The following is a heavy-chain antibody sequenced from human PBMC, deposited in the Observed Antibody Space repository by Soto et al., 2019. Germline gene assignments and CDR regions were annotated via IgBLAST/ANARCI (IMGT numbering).Heavy chain of an antibody. Sequence: SQTLSLTCAISGDSVSSNIVTWDWIRRSPSRGLEWLGRTYYTSQWFNDYAVSVKSRMTINADTSKNQFSLQLNYLTPEDTAVYYCARLLGTSWFVGWGKGTQVTVCS. CDR2: TYYTSQWFN. CDR1: GDSVSSNIVT. J-gene: IGHJ4*02. V-gene: IGHV6-1*01. CDR3: ARLLGTSWFVG. D-gene: IGHD6-13*01.